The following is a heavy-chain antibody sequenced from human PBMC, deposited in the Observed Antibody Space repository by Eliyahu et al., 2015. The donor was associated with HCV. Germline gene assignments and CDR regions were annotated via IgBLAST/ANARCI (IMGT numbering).Heavy chain of an antibody. V-gene: IGHV3-33*01. CDR1: GFTFRNFG. CDR2: IWNDGSNQ. CDR3: ARDRGIGVAGLFDF. J-gene: IGHJ4*02. Sequence: CPVSGFTFRNFGMHWVRQAPGKGLEWVAVIWNDGSNQYYADSVKGRFTISRDNSKNTLFLQMNSLRAEDTAVYYCARDRGIGVAGLFDFWGQGSLLTVSS. D-gene: IGHD6-19*01.